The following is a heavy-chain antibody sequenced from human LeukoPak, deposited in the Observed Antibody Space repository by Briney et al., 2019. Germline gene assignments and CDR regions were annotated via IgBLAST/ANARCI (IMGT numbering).Heavy chain of an antibody. D-gene: IGHD2-8*01. V-gene: IGHV1-24*01. CDR1: GYTLTELS. Sequence: ASVKVSCKVSGYTLTELSMHWVRQAPGKGLEWMGGFDPEDGETIYAQKFQGRATMTEDTSTDTAYMELSSLRSEDTAVYYCATGGLMVYAAFDYWGQGTLVTVSS. J-gene: IGHJ4*02. CDR3: ATGGLMVYAAFDY. CDR2: FDPEDGET.